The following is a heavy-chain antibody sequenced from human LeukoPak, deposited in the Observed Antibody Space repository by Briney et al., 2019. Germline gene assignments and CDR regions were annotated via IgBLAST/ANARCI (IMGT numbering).Heavy chain of an antibody. CDR1: GGTCSSYA. Sequence: SVKVSCKASGGTCSSYAISWVPQAPGQGLEWMGRIIPSFGTANYAQKFQGRVTITTDEATSTAYMELSSLRSEDTAVYYCARGGITGTIRFDYWGQGTLVTVSS. D-gene: IGHD1-7*01. CDR3: ARGGITGTIRFDY. V-gene: IGHV1-69*05. J-gene: IGHJ4*02. CDR2: IIPSFGTA.